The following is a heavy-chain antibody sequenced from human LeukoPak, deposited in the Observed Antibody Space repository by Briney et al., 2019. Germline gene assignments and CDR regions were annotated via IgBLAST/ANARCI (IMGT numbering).Heavy chain of an antibody. CDR3: ARDKYYYDSSGYYYFDY. V-gene: IGHV4-4*07. J-gene: IGHJ4*02. D-gene: IGHD3-22*01. Sequence: SETLSLTCTVSGGSISSYYWSWLRQPAGKGLEWIGRIHTSGSINYNPSLKSRVTMSVDTSKNQFSLKLSSVTAADTAVYYCARDKYYYDSSGYYYFDYWGQGTLDTVSS. CDR1: GGSISSYY. CDR2: IHTSGSI.